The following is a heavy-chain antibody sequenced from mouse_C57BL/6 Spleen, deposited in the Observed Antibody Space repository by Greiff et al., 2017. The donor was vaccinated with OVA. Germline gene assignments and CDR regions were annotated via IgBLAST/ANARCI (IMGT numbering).Heavy chain of an antibody. CDR2: IYPGSGNT. Sequence: VQLQQPGAELVRPGASVKLSCKASGYTFTDYYINWVKQRPGQGLEWIARIYPGSGNTYYNEKFKGKATLTAEKASSTAYMQLSSLTSEDSAVYFCASCDYCFDYWGQGTTLTVSS. V-gene: IGHV1-76*01. CDR3: ASCDYCFDY. J-gene: IGHJ2*01. CDR1: GYTFTDYY.